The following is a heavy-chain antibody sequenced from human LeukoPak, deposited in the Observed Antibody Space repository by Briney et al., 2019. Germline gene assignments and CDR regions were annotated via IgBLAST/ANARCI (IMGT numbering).Heavy chain of an antibody. D-gene: IGHD3-3*01. CDR2: IYPGDSDT. CDR3: ARYSYYDFWSGSAPYYFDY. CDR1: GYSFTSYW. V-gene: IGHV5-51*01. Sequence: GESLKISCKGSGYSFTSYWIGWVRQMPGKGLEWMGIIYPGDSDTRYSPSFQGQVTISADKSISTAYLQWSSLKASDTAMYYCARYSYYDFWSGSAPYYFDYWGQGTLVTVSS. J-gene: IGHJ4*02.